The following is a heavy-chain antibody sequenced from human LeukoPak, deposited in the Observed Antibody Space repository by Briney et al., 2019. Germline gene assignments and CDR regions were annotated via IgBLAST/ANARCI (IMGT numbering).Heavy chain of an antibody. CDR2: IRSKAYGGTT. D-gene: IGHD5-18*01. J-gene: IGHJ4*02. V-gene: IGHV3-49*03. CDR1: GFTFGDYA. Sequence: GGSLRLSCTASGFTFGDYAMSWFRQAPGKGLEGVGFIRSKAYGGTTEYAESVKGRFPISRDDSKSIAYLQMNSLKPEDTAVYYCTRGPSYVDYWGQGTLVTVSS. CDR3: TRGPSYVDY.